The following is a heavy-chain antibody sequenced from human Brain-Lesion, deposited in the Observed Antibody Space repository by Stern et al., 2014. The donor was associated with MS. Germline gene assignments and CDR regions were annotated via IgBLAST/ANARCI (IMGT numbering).Heavy chain of an antibody. J-gene: IGHJ6*02. CDR1: GGSISSGGYY. Sequence: VQLVQSGPGLVKPSQTLSLSCTVSGGSISSGGYYWSWIRQPAGKGLEWIGRIFNSGSTSYNPSLKSRVTISIDTSKNQFSRRLNSMTAADTAVYYCARGRVVTGFQYYATDVWGQGTTVIVSS. CDR2: IFNSGST. D-gene: IGHD3-22*01. V-gene: IGHV4-61*02. CDR3: ARGRVVTGFQYYATDV.